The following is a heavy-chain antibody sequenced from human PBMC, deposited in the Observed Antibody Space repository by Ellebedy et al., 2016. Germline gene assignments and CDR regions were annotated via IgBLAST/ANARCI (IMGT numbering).Heavy chain of an antibody. CDR2: MFGNGASI. CDR1: GFTFSSHA. V-gene: IGHV3-23*01. J-gene: IGHJ5*02. Sequence: GESLKISCAASGFTFSSHAMTWVRQAPGKGLEWVSTMFGNGASIDYADSVKGRFTISRDNSKNTLYLQMNSLRADDTAVYYCTKGRTTDWFDPWGQGTLVTVSS. D-gene: IGHD1-1*01. CDR3: TKGRTTDWFDP.